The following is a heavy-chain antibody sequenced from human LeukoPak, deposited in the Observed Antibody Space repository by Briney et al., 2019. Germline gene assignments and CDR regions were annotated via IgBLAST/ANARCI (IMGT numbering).Heavy chain of an antibody. D-gene: IGHD3-3*01. V-gene: IGHV1-2*02. Sequence: GSVKVSCKASGYTFTGYYMHWVRQAPGQGLEWMGWINPNSGGTNCAQKFQGRVTMTRDTSISTAYMELSRLRSDDTAVYYCAVNYDFWSGSKANFDYWGQGTLVTVSS. CDR1: GYTFTGYY. J-gene: IGHJ4*02. CDR2: INPNSGGT. CDR3: AVNYDFWSGSKANFDY.